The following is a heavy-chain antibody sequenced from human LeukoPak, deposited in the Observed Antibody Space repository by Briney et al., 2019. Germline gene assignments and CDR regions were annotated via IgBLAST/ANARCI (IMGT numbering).Heavy chain of an antibody. J-gene: IGHJ1*01. V-gene: IGHV4-39*01. CDR1: GGSISSSSYY. Sequence: SETLSLTCTVSGGSISSSSYYWGWIRQPPGKGLEWIGSIYYSGSTYYNPSLKSRVTISVDTSKNQFSLKLSFVTAADTAVYYCAARTVGATSEYFQHWGQGTLVTVSS. D-gene: IGHD1-26*01. CDR2: IYYSGST. CDR3: AARTVGATSEYFQH.